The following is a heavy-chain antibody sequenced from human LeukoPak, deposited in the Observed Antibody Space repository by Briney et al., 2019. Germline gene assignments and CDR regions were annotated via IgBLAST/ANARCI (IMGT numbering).Heavy chain of an antibody. J-gene: IGHJ4*02. CDR3: ARDAS. V-gene: IGHV1-69*13. CDR1: GYTFTGYY. CDR2: IIPIFGTA. Sequence: SVKVSCKASGYTFTGYYMHWVRQAPGQGLEWMGGIIPIFGTANYAQKFQGRVTITADESTSTAYMELSSLRSEDTAVYYCARDASWGQGTLVTVSS.